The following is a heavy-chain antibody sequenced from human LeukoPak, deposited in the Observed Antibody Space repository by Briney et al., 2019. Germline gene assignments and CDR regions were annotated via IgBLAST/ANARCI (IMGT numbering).Heavy chain of an antibody. Sequence: SPSETLSLTCTVSGGSSSSDVYYWTWIRQRPGKGLEWIGYISNSGSTHYSPSLRSRVTISVDTSKNHFSLKLSSVTAADTAVYYCARETLSTHAFDIWGQGTWSPSLQ. V-gene: IGHV4-31*03. CDR2: ISNSGST. CDR3: ARETLSTHAFDI. CDR1: GGSSSSDVYY. J-gene: IGHJ3*02. D-gene: IGHD2-2*01.